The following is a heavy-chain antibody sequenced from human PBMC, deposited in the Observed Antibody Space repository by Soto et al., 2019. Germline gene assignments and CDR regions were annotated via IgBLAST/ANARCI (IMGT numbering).Heavy chain of an antibody. J-gene: IGHJ6*02. V-gene: IGHV1-46*01. CDR3: ARDIVVVPAATPYYYYYGMDV. CDR2: INPSGGST. D-gene: IGHD2-2*02. Sequence: ASVKVSCKASGYTFTSYYMHWVRQAPGQGLEWMGIINPSGGSTSYAQKFQGRVTMTRDTSTSTVYMELSSLRSEDTAVYYCARDIVVVPAATPYYYYYGMDVWGQGTTVTAP. CDR1: GYTFTSYY.